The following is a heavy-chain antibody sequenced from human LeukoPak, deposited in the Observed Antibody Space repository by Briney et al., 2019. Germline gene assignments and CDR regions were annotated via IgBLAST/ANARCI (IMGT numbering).Heavy chain of an antibody. Sequence: GGSLRLSCAASGFIFGTYWMSWVRQAPGKGLEWVAGIKEEGSEKSYVDSVKGRFTISRDNAKNSLYLQMNSLRAEDTAVYYCARTMVRGVLGLFDYWGQGTLVTVSS. CDR1: GFIFGTYW. J-gene: IGHJ4*02. D-gene: IGHD3-10*01. CDR2: IKEEGSEK. CDR3: ARTMVRGVLGLFDY. V-gene: IGHV3-7*04.